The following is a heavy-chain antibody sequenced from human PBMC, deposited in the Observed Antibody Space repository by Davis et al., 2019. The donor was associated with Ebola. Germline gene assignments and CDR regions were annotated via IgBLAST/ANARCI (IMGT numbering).Heavy chain of an antibody. D-gene: IGHD7-27*01. Sequence: PGGSLRLSCAASGFTFSSYSMNWVRQAPGKGLEWVSSISSSSSYIYYADSVKGRFTISRDNSKNTLYLQMNSLRAEDTAVYYCARTGTGDRGGADYWGQGTLVTVSS. J-gene: IGHJ4*02. CDR1: GFTFSSYS. CDR2: ISSSSSYI. CDR3: ARTGTGDRGGADY. V-gene: IGHV3-21*04.